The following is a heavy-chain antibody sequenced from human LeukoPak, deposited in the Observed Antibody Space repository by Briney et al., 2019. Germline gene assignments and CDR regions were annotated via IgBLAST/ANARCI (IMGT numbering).Heavy chain of an antibody. J-gene: IGHJ6*02. CDR2: ISSSSSYI. D-gene: IGHD5-12*01. CDR3: ARATGYSGYDYAGGMDV. Sequence: GGSLRLSCAASGFTFSSYSMNWVRQAPGKGLEWVSSISSSSSYIYYADSVKGRFTISRDNAKNSLYLQMNSLRAEDTAVYYCARATGYSGYDYAGGMDVWGQGTTVTVSS. V-gene: IGHV3-21*01. CDR1: GFTFSSYS.